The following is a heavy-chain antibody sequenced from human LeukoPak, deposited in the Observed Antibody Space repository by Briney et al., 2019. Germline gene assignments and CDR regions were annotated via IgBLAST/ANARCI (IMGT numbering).Heavy chain of an antibody. CDR2: ISSSSSTI. J-gene: IGHJ6*03. CDR3: ARTAYSSSWYGGYYYMDV. V-gene: IGHV3-48*01. D-gene: IGHD6-13*01. CDR1: GFTFSSYS. Sequence: GGSLRLSCAASGFTFSSYSMNWVRQAPGKGLEWVSYISSSSSTIYYADSVKGRFTISRDNAKNSLYLQMNSLRAEDTAVYYCARTAYSSSWYGGYYYMDVWGKGTTVTVSS.